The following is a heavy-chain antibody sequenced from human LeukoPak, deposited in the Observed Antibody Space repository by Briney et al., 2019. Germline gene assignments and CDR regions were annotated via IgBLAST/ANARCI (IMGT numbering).Heavy chain of an antibody. J-gene: IGHJ4*02. V-gene: IGHV4-39*01. Sequence: SETLSLTCTVSGGSISSSSYYWGWIRQPPGKGLEWIGSIYYSGSTYYNPSLKSRVTISVDTSRNQFSLKLSSVTAADTAVYYCARGGYCGGDCYFYYWGQGTLVTVSS. CDR2: IYYSGST. D-gene: IGHD2-21*02. CDR1: GGSISSSSYY. CDR3: ARGGYCGGDCYFYY.